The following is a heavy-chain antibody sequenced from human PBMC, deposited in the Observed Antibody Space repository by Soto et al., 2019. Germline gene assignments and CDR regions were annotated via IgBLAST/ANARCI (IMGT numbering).Heavy chain of an antibody. CDR1: GGTFSSYA. D-gene: IGHD3-22*01. Sequence: GASVKVSCKASGGTFSSYAMSWVRQAPGQGLEWMGGIIPIFGTANYAQKFQGRVTITADESTSTAYMELSSLRSEDTAVYYCARLPYYYDSSGPVAYWGQGTLVTVSS. J-gene: IGHJ4*02. CDR3: ARLPYYYDSSGPVAY. CDR2: IIPIFGTA. V-gene: IGHV1-69*13.